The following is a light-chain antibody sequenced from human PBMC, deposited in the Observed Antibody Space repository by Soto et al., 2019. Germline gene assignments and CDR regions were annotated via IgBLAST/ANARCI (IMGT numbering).Light chain of an antibody. V-gene: IGKV3-20*01. CDR3: QQYASSHLT. J-gene: IGKJ4*01. CDR1: QSLMNNY. CDR2: GAS. Sequence: EIVLTQSPVTLSLSPGEGATLSCRASQSLMNNYLAWYQQQKPGQAPRLLIYGASTRATGIPDRFSGSGSGTEFTLTITGLEPEDFAVYYCQQYASSHLTFGGGTNVEVK.